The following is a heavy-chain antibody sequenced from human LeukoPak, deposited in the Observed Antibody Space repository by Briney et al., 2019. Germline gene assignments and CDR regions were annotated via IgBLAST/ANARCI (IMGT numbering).Heavy chain of an antibody. CDR1: GYTFTSYG. Sequence: ASVKVSCKASGYTFTSYGISWVRQAPGQGLEWMGWISAYNGNTNYAQKLQGRVTMTTDTSTSTAYMELSRLRSDDTAVYYCARVLRYFDWSTAYYYYYMDVWGKGTTVTISS. CDR3: ARVLRYFDWSTAYYYYYMDV. CDR2: ISAYNGNT. J-gene: IGHJ6*03. D-gene: IGHD3-9*01. V-gene: IGHV1-18*01.